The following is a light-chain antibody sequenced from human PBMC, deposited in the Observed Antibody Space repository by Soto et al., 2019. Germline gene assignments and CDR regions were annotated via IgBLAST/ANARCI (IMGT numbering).Light chain of an antibody. V-gene: IGLV2-8*01. Sequence: QSALTQAPSASGSPGQSVTIPCAGTSNDVGRFNYVSWYQHHPGKAPKLIIYDVTTRPSGVPDRFSGSKSGNTAYLTVSGIQAQDEADYFCSSFVHGTSYVFGTGTQLTVL. CDR2: DVT. CDR1: SNDVGRFNY. J-gene: IGLJ6*01. CDR3: SSFVHGTSYV.